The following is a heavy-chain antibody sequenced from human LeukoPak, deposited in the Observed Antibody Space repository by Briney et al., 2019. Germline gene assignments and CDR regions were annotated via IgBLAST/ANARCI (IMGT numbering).Heavy chain of an antibody. CDR2: IKQDGSEK. D-gene: IGHD4-17*01. Sequence: GGSLRLSCAASGFTFSSYWMSWVRQAPGKGLEWVANIKQDGSEKYYVDSVKGRFTISRDNAKNSLYLQMNSLRAEDTAVYYCARDGGDYGDYLDYWGQGTLVTVSS. CDR3: ARDGGDYGDYLDY. J-gene: IGHJ4*02. CDR1: GFTFSSYW. V-gene: IGHV3-7*01.